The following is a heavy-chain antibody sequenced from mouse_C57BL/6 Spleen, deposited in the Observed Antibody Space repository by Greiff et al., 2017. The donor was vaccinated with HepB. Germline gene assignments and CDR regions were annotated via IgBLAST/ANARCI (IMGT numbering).Heavy chain of an antibody. CDR1: GYAFTNYL. V-gene: IGHV1-54*01. Sequence: QVQLQQSGAELVRPGTSVKVSCKASGYAFTNYLIEWVKQRPGQGLEWIGVINPGSGGTNYNEKFKGKATLNADKFSSTAYMQFSSLTSEVFAVCFCARCGSSYPFAYWGQGTLVTVSA. CDR3: ARCGSSYPFAY. D-gene: IGHD1-1*01. CDR2: INPGSGGT. J-gene: IGHJ3*01.